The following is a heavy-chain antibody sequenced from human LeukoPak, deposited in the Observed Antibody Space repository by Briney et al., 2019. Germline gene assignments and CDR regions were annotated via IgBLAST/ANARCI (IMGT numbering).Heavy chain of an antibody. J-gene: IGHJ4*02. CDR3: ARDLTGAVFDF. D-gene: IGHD1-26*01. CDR1: GFTFSSYW. CDR2: ITSDGSST. V-gene: IGHV3-74*01. Sequence: PGGSLRLSCAASGFTFSSYWMHWVRQAPGKGLVCVSRITSDGSSTSYADSVRGRFTISRDNAKNTVYLQMNSLRPEDTAVYYCARDLTGAVFDFWGQGTQLTVSS.